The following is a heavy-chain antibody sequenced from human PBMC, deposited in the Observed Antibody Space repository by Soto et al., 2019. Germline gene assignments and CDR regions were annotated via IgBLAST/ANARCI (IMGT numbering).Heavy chain of an antibody. D-gene: IGHD3-22*01. CDR1: GGTFSSYI. CDR3: ANKDYDSSEYYYYGMDV. J-gene: IGHJ6*02. Sequence: QVQLVQSGAEVKKHGSSVKVSCKASGGTFSSYIISWVRQAPGQGLEWMGRIIPILGIANYAQKFQGRVTITADKSTSTAYMELSSLRSEDTAVYYCANKDYDSSEYYYYGMDVWGQGTTVTVSS. V-gene: IGHV1-69*02. CDR2: IIPILGIA.